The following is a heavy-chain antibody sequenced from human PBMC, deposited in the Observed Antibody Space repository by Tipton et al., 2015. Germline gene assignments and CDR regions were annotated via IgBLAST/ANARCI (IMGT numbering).Heavy chain of an antibody. V-gene: IGHV3-53*01. J-gene: IGHJ4*02. CDR1: GFTFSNAW. CDR3: TRDRDFSH. D-gene: IGHD3-3*01. Sequence: GSLRLSCVVSGFTFSNAWMSWVRQAPGKGLEWVSFVHSGGATSYGDSVKGRFTISRDNSKNTVFLQMNSLRAEDTAVYYCTRDRDFSHWGQGALVTVSS. CDR2: VHSGGAT.